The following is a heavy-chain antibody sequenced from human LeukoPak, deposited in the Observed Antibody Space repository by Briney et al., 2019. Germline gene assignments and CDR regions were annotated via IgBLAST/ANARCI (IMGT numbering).Heavy chain of an antibody. J-gene: IGHJ4*02. CDR3: ARDLSVLGVGRGLLGSNY. D-gene: IGHD1-26*01. CDR2: LSNSGGST. Sequence: QPGGSLRLSCAASGFTFNSYAMSWVRQAPGQGLEWVSSLSNSGGSTYYADSVQGRFTISRDNSKNTLFLQINSLRAEDTAVYYCARDLSVLGVGRGLLGSNYWGQGTLVTVSS. CDR1: GFTFNSYA. V-gene: IGHV3-23*01.